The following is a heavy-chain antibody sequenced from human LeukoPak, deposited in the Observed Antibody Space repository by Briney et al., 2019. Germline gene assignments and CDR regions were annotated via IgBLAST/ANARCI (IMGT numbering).Heavy chain of an antibody. CDR2: VSQWNT. Sequence: SETLSLTCTLSNDYIKDYYWSWIRQPAGKGLEWIRRVSQWNTNYNPSLKSRVSMSVQASRNQFSLRLNSATAADTAVYYCARQGSDNHFDSWGPGTLVTVSS. CDR1: NDYIKDYY. J-gene: IGHJ4*02. CDR3: ARQGSDNHFDS. V-gene: IGHV4-4*07. D-gene: IGHD1-14*01.